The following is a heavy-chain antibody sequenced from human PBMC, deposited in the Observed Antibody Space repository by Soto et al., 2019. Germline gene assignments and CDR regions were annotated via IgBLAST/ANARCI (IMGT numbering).Heavy chain of an antibody. J-gene: IGHJ4*02. Sequence: VGSLRLSCAASGFTFSSYSMNWVRQAPGKGLEWVSSISSSSSYIYYADSVKGRFTISRDNAKNSLYLQMNSLRAEDTAVYYCARGPSTAVPDYWGQGTLVTVSS. CDR1: GFTFSSYS. D-gene: IGHD6-13*01. V-gene: IGHV3-21*01. CDR3: ARGPSTAVPDY. CDR2: ISSSSSYI.